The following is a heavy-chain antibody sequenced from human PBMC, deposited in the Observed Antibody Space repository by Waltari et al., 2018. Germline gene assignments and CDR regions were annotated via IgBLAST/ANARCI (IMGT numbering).Heavy chain of an antibody. V-gene: IGHV3-7*04. D-gene: IGHD6-13*01. CDR1: GFSLSTYW. Sequence: EVQLVEEGGGLVQPGGSLRLSCAASGFSLSTYWMAWVRQAPGKGLEWVANINQDGSKSYYGDSVKGRFTISKDDGKNSVYLQMSSLRAEDTAVYYCARAWAAAASYWGQGTLVTVSP. CDR3: ARAWAAAASY. CDR2: INQDGSKS. J-gene: IGHJ4*02.